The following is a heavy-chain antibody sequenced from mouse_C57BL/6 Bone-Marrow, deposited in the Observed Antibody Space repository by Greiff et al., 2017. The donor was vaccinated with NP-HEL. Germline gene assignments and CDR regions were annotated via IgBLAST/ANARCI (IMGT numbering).Heavy chain of an antibody. CDR1: GYTFTSYW. J-gene: IGHJ3*01. CDR3: ATYYGSSSWFAY. D-gene: IGHD1-1*01. V-gene: IGHV1-69*01. CDR2: IDPSDSYT. Sequence: VQLQQPGAELVMPEASVKLSCKASGYTFTSYWMHWVKQRPGQGLEWIGEIDPSDSYTNYNQKFKGKSTLTVDKSSSTAYMQLSSLTSEDSAVYYCATYYGSSSWFAYWGQGTLVTVSA.